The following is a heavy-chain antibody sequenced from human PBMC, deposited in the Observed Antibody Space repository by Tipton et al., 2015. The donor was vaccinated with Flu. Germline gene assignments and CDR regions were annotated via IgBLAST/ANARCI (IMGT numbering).Heavy chain of an antibody. CDR3: ARRDYSNYVSEPKNWFDP. V-gene: IGHV4-39*07. D-gene: IGHD4-11*01. J-gene: IGHJ5*02. Sequence: GLVKPSETLSLTCGVSGDSIRSSNYYWGWIRQPPGKGLEWIGNTFHSGNTYLNPSLKSRVTISIDTSKNQFSLNMKSVTAADTAVYYCARRDYSNYVSEPKNWFDPWGQGTLVTVSS. CDR1: GDSIRSSNYY. CDR2: TFHSGNT.